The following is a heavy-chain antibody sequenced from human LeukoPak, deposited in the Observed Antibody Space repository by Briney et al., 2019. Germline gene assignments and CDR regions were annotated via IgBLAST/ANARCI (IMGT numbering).Heavy chain of an antibody. CDR2: IYYSGST. CDR3: ARGGRELLWWFDP. CDR1: GGSVSSGSYY. Sequence: SETLSLTCTVSGGSVSSGSYYWSWIRQPPGKRLEWIGYIYYSGSTNYNPSLKSRVTISVDTSKNQFSLKLSSVTAADTAVYYCARGGRELLWWFDPWGQGTLVTVSS. D-gene: IGHD1-26*01. J-gene: IGHJ5*02. V-gene: IGHV4-61*01.